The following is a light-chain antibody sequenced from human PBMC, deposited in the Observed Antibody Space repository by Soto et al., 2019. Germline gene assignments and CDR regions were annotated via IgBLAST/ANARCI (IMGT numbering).Light chain of an antibody. CDR2: DVN. CDR1: SSDVGGYNY. J-gene: IGLJ1*01. Sequence: QSALTQPASVSGSPGQSITISCTGTSSDVGGYNYVSWYQQHPGKAPKLMIFDVNNRPSGVSNRFSGSKSGNTASLTLSGLQAEDEADYYCCSYTSSSTYVFGTGTKLTVL. CDR3: CSYTSSSTYV. V-gene: IGLV2-14*01.